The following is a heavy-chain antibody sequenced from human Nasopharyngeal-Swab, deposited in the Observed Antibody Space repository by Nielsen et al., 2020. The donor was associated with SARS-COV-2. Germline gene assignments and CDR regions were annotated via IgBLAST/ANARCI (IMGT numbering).Heavy chain of an antibody. CDR1: GFTFSPSP. Sequence: GGSLRLSCAASGFTFSPSPIHWVRRAAGKGLEWVGRIGNNHATTYGASVKGRFTFSRDDSQKTAYLQMNSLKTGDTAVYYCTTNYANPVYGLDVWGQGTTVTVSS. CDR2: IGNNHAT. V-gene: IGHV3-73*01. J-gene: IGHJ6*02. CDR3: TTNYANPVYGLDV. D-gene: IGHD4/OR15-4a*01.